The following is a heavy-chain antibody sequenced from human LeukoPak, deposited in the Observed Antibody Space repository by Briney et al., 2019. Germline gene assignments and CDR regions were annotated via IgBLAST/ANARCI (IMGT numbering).Heavy chain of an antibody. Sequence: GGSLRLSCSASGFTFSSYAMHWVRQAPGKGVEYVSAISSNGGSTYYADSVKGRFTISRDNSKNTLYLQMSSLRAEDTAVYYCVRCGYSYGFLGAFDIWGQGTMVTVSS. CDR1: GFTFSSYA. CDR2: ISSNGGST. J-gene: IGHJ3*02. D-gene: IGHD5-18*01. CDR3: VRCGYSYGFLGAFDI. V-gene: IGHV3-64D*09.